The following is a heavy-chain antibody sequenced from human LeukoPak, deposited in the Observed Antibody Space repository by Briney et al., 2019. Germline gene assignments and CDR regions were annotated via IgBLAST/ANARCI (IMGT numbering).Heavy chain of an antibody. CDR1: GYTFTSYY. D-gene: IGHD1-26*01. V-gene: IGHV1-46*01. CDR3: ARAINSGSYYYYYYMDV. Sequence: ASVKVSCKASGYTFTSYYMHWVRQAPGQGLEWMGIINPSGGSTSYAQKFQGRVTMTRDMSTSTVYMELSSLRSEDTAVYYCARAINSGSYYYYYYMDVWGKGTTVTVSS. CDR2: INPSGGST. J-gene: IGHJ6*03.